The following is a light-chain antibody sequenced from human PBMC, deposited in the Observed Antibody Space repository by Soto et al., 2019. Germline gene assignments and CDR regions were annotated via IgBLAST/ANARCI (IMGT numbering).Light chain of an antibody. Sequence: QSALTQPASVSGSPGQSIIISCTGTSSDVGCYNFVSWYQQHPGKAPKLMIYEVSKRPSGVSNRFSGSKSGNTASLTISGLQPEDEADYYCCSYAGNSGVFGGGTKVTVL. CDR2: EVS. CDR1: SSDVGCYNF. J-gene: IGLJ3*02. CDR3: CSYAGNSGV. V-gene: IGLV2-23*02.